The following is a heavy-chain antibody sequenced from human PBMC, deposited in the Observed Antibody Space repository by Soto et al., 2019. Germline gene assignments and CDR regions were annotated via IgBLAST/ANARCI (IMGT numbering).Heavy chain of an antibody. V-gene: IGHV1-3*01. CDR3: ARGLRVVIANRENYDMDV. Sequence: ASVKVSCKASGYTFTSYAMHWVRQAPGQRLEWMGWINAGNGNTKYSQKFQGRVTITRDTSASTAYMELSSLRSEDTAVYYCARGLRVVIANRENYDMDVWGQGTTVTVSS. D-gene: IGHD2-15*01. J-gene: IGHJ6*02. CDR2: INAGNGNT. CDR1: GYTFTSYA.